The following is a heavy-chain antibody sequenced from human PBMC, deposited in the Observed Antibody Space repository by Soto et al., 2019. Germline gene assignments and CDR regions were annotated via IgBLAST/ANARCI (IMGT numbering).Heavy chain of an antibody. V-gene: IGHV1-69*13. D-gene: IGHD2-2*01. CDR1: GGTFSSYA. CDR3: ARDLVPASGWFDP. CDR2: IIPIFGTA. J-gene: IGHJ5*02. Sequence: SVKVSCKASGGTFSSYAISWVRQAPGQGLEWMGGIIPIFGTANYAQKFQGRVTITADESTSTAYMELSSLRSEDTAVYYCARDLVPASGWFDPWGQGTLVTVSS.